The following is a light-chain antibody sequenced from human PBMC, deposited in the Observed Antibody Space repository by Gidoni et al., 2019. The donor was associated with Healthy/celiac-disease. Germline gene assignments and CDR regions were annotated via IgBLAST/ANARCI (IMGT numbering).Light chain of an antibody. Sequence: EIVMTQSPATLSVSPGERATLSCRASESVSSNLAWYQQKPGQAPRLLIYGASTRATGIPARFSGSGSGTEFTLTISSLQSEDFAVYYCQQYLNWPPWTFXQXTKVEIK. CDR3: QQYLNWPPWT. J-gene: IGKJ1*01. CDR2: GAS. V-gene: IGKV3-15*01. CDR1: ESVSSN.